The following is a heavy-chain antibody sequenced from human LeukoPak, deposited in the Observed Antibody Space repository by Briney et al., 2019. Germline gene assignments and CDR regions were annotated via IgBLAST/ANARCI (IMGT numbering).Heavy chain of an antibody. CDR1: GYTFTGYY. CDR3: ARDPGYCSSTSCSTLSDNWFDP. CDR2: INPNSGGT. J-gene: IGHJ5*02. Sequence: ASVKVSCKASGYTFTGYYMHWVRQAPGQGLEWMGWINPNSGGTNYAQKFQGRVTMTRDTSISTAYMELSRLRSDDTAVYYCARDPGYCSSTSCSTLSDNWFDPWGQGTLVTVSS. D-gene: IGHD2-2*03. V-gene: IGHV1-2*02.